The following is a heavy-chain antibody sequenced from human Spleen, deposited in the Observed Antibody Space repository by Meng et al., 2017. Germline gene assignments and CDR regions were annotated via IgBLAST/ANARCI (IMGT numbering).Heavy chain of an antibody. J-gene: IGHJ4*02. V-gene: IGHV5-51*01. CDR1: GYSFTSYW. CDR2: IYPADSDT. CDR3: ARNYGGSNGYFDY. Sequence: GGSLRLSCKGSGYSFTSYWIGWVRQMPGKGLEWVGIIYPADSDTRYSPSFQGQVTISADKSINTAYLQWSSLKASDTAMYYCARNYGGSNGYFDYWGPGTLVTVSS. D-gene: IGHD4-23*01.